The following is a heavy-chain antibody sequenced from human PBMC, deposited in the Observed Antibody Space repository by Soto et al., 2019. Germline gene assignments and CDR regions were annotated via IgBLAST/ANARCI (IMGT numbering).Heavy chain of an antibody. CDR1: GFTFSNYK. Sequence: EVQLVESGGGWVQPGGSLRLSCAASGFTFSNYKMNWVRQAPGKGLEWVSYISSSGNTLHYADSVKGRFPISRDNAKKSLYRQMNSLRAEDTAVYYCARDEYGGAYDYWGQGTLVTVSS. V-gene: IGHV3-48*03. CDR2: ISSSGNTL. J-gene: IGHJ4*02. CDR3: ARDEYGGAYDY. D-gene: IGHD4-17*01.